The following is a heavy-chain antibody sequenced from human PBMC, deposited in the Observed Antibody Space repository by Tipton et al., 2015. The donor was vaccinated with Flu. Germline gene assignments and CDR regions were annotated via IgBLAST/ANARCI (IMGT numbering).Heavy chain of an antibody. D-gene: IGHD6-19*01. V-gene: IGHV3-21*01. CDR3: ATAGIAVAGNKRGYFDY. CDR1: GFTFSNYS. CDR2: ISSSSSYI. Sequence: SLRLSCAASGFTFSNYSMNWVRQAPGKGLEWVSSISSSSSYIYYADSVKGRFTISRDNAKNSLYLQMNSLRAEDTAVYYCATAGIAVAGNKRGYFDYWGQGTLVTVSS. J-gene: IGHJ4*02.